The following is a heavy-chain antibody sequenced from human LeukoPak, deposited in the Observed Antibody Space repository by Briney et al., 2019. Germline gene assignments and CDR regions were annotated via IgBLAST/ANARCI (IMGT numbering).Heavy chain of an antibody. Sequence: GGSLRLSCAASGFTFSNAWMNWVRQASGKGLEWVGRIKSKTDGGTTDYAAPVKGRFTISRDDSKNTLYLQMNSLKTEDTAVYHCTTEYSGGWYDYWGQGTLVTVSS. CDR3: TTEYSGGWYDY. D-gene: IGHD6-19*01. V-gene: IGHV3-15*07. J-gene: IGHJ4*02. CDR2: IKSKTDGGTT. CDR1: GFTFSNAW.